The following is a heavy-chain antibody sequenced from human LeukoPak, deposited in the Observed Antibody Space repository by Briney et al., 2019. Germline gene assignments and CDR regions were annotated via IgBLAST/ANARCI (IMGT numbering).Heavy chain of an antibody. V-gene: IGHV3-74*01. CDR3: ARGPSGWGSLDS. D-gene: IGHD7-27*01. CDR1: GFTFSSYW. Sequence: GGSLRLSCAASGFTFSSYWMHWVRQAPGKGLVWVSRINSDGSSTNYADSVKGRFTISRDNARNTLYLQVKSLRAEDTAVYYCARGPSGWGSLDSWGQGTLVTVSS. J-gene: IGHJ4*02. CDR2: INSDGSST.